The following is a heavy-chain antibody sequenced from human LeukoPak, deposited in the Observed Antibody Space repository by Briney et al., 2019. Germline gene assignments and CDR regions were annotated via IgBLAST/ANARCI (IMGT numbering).Heavy chain of an antibody. Sequence: TGGSLRLSCAASGFTFSSYAMHWVRQAPGKGLEWVAVISYDGSNKYYAGSVKGRFTISRDNSKKTLYLQMHSLRAEDTAVFYCARDENYSGSYNYFDYSGQGTLVTVSS. CDR3: ARDENYSGSYNYFDY. D-gene: IGHD1-26*01. V-gene: IGHV3-30*04. CDR1: GFTFSSYA. CDR2: ISYDGSNK. J-gene: IGHJ4*02.